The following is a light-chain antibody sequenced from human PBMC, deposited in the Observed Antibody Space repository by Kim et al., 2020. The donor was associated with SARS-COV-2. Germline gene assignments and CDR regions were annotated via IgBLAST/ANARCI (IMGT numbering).Light chain of an antibody. CDR3: AAWDDSLSVV. CDR1: SSNIGSNY. J-gene: IGLJ2*01. V-gene: IGLV1-47*01. CDR2: RNN. Sequence: PGQRVTSSCSGSSSNIGSNYVYWHQQLPGTAPKLLIYRNNQRPSGVPDRFSGSKSGTSASLAISGLRSEDEADYYCAAWDDSLSVVFGGGTQLTVL.